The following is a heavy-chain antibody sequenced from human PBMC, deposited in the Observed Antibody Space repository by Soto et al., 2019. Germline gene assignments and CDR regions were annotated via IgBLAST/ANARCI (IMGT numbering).Heavy chain of an antibody. CDR2: IGTAGDT. CDR1: GFTFSSYD. V-gene: IGHV3-13*01. Sequence: EVQLVESGGGLVQPGGSLRLSCAASGFTFSSYDMHWVRQATGKGLEWVSAIGTAGDTYYPGSVKGRFTISRENAKNSLYLQMNSLRAGDTAVYYCARGEIVVGNRPHYGMDVWGQGTTVTVSS. J-gene: IGHJ6*02. CDR3: ARGEIVVGNRPHYGMDV. D-gene: IGHD2-15*01.